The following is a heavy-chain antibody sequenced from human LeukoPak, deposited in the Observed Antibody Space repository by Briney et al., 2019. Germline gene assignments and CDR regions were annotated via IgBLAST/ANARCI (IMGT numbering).Heavy chain of an antibody. D-gene: IGHD3-10*01. CDR2: INPNSGGT. V-gene: IGHV1-2*04. Sequence: ASVKVSCKASGYTFTGYYMHWVRQAPGQGLEWMGWINPNSGGTNYAQKFQGWVTMTRDTSISTAYMELSRLRSDDKAVYYCARGSLITMVRGAQDYWGQGTLVTVSS. CDR1: GYTFTGYY. J-gene: IGHJ4*02. CDR3: ARGSLITMVRGAQDY.